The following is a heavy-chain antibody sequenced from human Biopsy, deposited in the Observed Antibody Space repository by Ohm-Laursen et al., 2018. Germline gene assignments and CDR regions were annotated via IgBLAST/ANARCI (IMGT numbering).Heavy chain of an antibody. D-gene: IGHD3-3*01. V-gene: IGHV4-59*01. CDR2: ISNRGST. CDR1: GGSISSDY. Sequence: TLSPTCTVSGGSISSDYWSWIRQSPGKGLEWIGYISNRGSTNYNPSLRGRVTISVDTSKNQFSLKLSSVTAADTAVFFCARLYRLDDYWNDDPPDAFDVWGQGTMVTVSS. CDR3: ARLYRLDDYWNDDPPDAFDV. J-gene: IGHJ3*01.